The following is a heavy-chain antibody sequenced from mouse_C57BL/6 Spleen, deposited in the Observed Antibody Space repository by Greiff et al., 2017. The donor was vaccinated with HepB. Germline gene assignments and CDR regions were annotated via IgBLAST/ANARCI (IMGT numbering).Heavy chain of an antibody. V-gene: IGHV8-12*01. CDR3: ARSLSYGYSFDY. CDR2: IYWDDDK. D-gene: IGHD2-2*01. CDR1: GFSLSTSGMG. J-gene: IGHJ2*01. Sequence: QVTLKESGPGILQSSQTLSLTCSFSGFSLSTSGMGVSWIRQPSGKGLEWLAHIYWDDDKRYNPSLKSRLTISKDTSRNQVFLKITSVDTADTATYYCARSLSYGYSFDYWGQGTTLTVSS.